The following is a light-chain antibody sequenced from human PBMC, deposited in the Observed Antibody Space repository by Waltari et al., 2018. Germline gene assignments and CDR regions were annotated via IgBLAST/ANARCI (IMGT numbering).Light chain of an antibody. Sequence: IQISQSPSSLSTSVGDRGTITCRASQGISSYLNWYQQKPGKAPKLLIYYANSLASGVPSRFSGSGSGTEFTLTISSLQPEDFATYYCQQSISYPPTFGQGTKVEIK. CDR2: YAN. CDR3: QQSISYPPT. J-gene: IGKJ1*01. CDR1: QGISSY. V-gene: IGKV1-13*02.